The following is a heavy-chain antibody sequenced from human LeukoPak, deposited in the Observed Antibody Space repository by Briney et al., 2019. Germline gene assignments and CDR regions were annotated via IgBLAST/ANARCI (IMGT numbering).Heavy chain of an antibody. CDR3: ARVMDYYDGRGYPPPAAADY. J-gene: IGHJ4*02. D-gene: IGHD3-22*01. V-gene: IGHV1-18*01. Sequence: ASVKVSCKASGYTFTSYGISWVRQAPGQGLEWMGWIIAYNGNTNYAQKLQGRVTMTTDTSTSTAYMELRSLRSDDTAVYYCARVMDYYDGRGYPPPAAADYWGQGTLVTVSS. CDR1: GYTFTSYG. CDR2: IIAYNGNT.